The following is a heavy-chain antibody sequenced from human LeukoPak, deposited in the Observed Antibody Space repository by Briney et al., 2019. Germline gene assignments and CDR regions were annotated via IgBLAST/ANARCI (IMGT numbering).Heavy chain of an antibody. Sequence: GESLKISCKGSGYSFTRNWIGWVRQMPGKGLEWMGIIYPGDSNTRYSPSFQGQVTISADKSITTAYLQWSSLKASDTAIYYCARLMETTMVTEFDYWGQGTLVTVS. J-gene: IGHJ4*02. D-gene: IGHD5-18*01. CDR3: ARLMETTMVTEFDY. CDR1: GYSFTRNW. V-gene: IGHV5-51*01. CDR2: IYPGDSNT.